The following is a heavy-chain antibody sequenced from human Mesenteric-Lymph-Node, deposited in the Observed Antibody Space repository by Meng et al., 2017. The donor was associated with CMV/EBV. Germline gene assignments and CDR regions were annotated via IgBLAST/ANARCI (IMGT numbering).Heavy chain of an antibody. CDR3: AKGVAVAGAEGSLDDY. Sequence: ASVKVSCKASGYTFTSYGISWVRQAPGQGLEWMGWISAYTGNTNYAQKFQGRVTVTTDTSTSTAHLEVRSLTSDDTATYYCAKGVAVAGAEGSLDDYWGQGTLVTVSS. CDR2: ISAYTGNT. J-gene: IGHJ4*02. D-gene: IGHD6-19*01. CDR1: GYTFTSYG. V-gene: IGHV1-18*01.